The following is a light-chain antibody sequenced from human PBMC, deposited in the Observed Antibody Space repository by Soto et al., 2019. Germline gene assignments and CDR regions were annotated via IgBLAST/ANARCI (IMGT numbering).Light chain of an antibody. CDR1: SSDVGGYNY. Sequence: QSALTQPPSASGSPGQSVTISCTGTSSDVGGYNYVSWYQQHPGEAPKLIIYEVTKRPSGVPDRFSGSKSGNTASLTVSGLQAEDEADYHCCSYAGNSNYVFGTGTKDTDL. CDR3: CSYAGNSNYV. CDR2: EVT. V-gene: IGLV2-8*01. J-gene: IGLJ1*01.